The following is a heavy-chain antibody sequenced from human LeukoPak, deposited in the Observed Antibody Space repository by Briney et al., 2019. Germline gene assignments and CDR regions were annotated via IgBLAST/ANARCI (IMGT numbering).Heavy chain of an antibody. D-gene: IGHD6-13*01. CDR3: AKGVGSSWYDYYYYMDV. V-gene: IGHV3-21*04. CDR1: GFTFSSYT. Sequence: GGSLRLSCAASGFTFSSYTMNWVRQAPGKGLEWVSFISSSSSHIYYADSLKGRFTISRDNAKNTLYLQMNGLRAEDTAVYYCAKGVGSSWYDYYYYMDVWGKGTTVTISS. J-gene: IGHJ6*03. CDR2: ISSSSSHI.